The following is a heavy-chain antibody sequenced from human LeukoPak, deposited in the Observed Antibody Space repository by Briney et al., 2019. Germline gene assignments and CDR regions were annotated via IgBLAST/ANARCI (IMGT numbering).Heavy chain of an antibody. CDR2: INPNSGGT. J-gene: IGHJ4*02. D-gene: IGHD6-13*01. Sequence: ASVKVSCKASGYTFTGNYIHWVRRAPGQGLEWMGWINPNSGGTNYAQKFQGWVTMTRDTSISTAYMELSRLKSDDTAVYYCAREYSSSCFDFWGQGTLVTVSS. V-gene: IGHV1-2*04. CDR3: AREYSSSCFDF. CDR1: GYTFTGNY.